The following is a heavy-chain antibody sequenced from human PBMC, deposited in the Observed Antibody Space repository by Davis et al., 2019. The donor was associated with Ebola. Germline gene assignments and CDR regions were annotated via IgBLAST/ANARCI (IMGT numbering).Heavy chain of an antibody. CDR2: ITSSGGST. CDR1: GFTFSSFA. D-gene: IGHD2-2*01. Sequence: GGSLRLSCSASGFTFSSFAMSWVRQAPGKGLEWVSTITSSGGSTYYADSVKGRFSVSRDSSRGTLSLQMNSLRAEDTAVYYCVKGAFSMPLDFWGQGTLVTVSS. CDR3: VKGAFSMPLDF. V-gene: IGHV3-23*01. J-gene: IGHJ4*02.